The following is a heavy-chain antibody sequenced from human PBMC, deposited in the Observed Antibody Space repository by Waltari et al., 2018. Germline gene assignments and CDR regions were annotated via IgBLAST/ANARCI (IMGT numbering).Heavy chain of an antibody. D-gene: IGHD5-18*01. Sequence: QVHLVESGGGVVQPGRSLRLSCAASGFIFSNYNMHWVRPAPGKGLEWVAVIWFDGSNKYYVDSVKGRFTISRDNFKNILYLQMNSLRAEDTAVYYCARDPDTSMVSYFDYWGQGTLVTVSS. CDR1: GFIFSNYN. CDR3: ARDPDTSMVSYFDY. J-gene: IGHJ4*02. V-gene: IGHV3-33*01. CDR2: IWFDGSNK.